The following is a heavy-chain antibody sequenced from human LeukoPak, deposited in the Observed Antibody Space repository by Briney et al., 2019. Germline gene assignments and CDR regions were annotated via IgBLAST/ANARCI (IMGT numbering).Heavy chain of an antibody. Sequence: GGSLRLSCVASGFTVSSNYMSWVRQAPGKGLEWVSVIYSGGSTYYADSVKGRFTISRHNSKNTLYLQMNSLRAEDTAVYYCARAPDYYDSSGYSEGGYWGQGTLVTVSS. J-gene: IGHJ4*02. V-gene: IGHV3-53*04. CDR1: GFTVSSNY. CDR3: ARAPDYYDSSGYSEGGY. D-gene: IGHD3-22*01. CDR2: IYSGGST.